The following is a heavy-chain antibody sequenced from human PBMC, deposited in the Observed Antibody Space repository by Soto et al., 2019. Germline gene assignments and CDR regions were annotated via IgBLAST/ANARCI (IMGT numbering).Heavy chain of an antibody. J-gene: IGHJ5*02. CDR1: GFRFDDYA. CDR2: ISWHRRAI. CDR3: AKDVYQLPSCLYH. D-gene: IGHD2-2*01. V-gene: IGHV3-9*01. Sequence: EVQLVESGGGLVQPGKSLRLSCVASGFRFDDYAMHWVRQAPGKGLEWVSGISWHRRAIRYADSVKGRFTISRDNAKNSLYLQINSLRADDPALYYCAKDVYQLPSCLYHWGQGTLVTVSS.